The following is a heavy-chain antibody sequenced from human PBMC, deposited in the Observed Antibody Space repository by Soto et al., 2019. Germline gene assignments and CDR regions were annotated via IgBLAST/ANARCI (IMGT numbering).Heavy chain of an antibody. Sequence: QVHLQESGPGLVRPSETLSLTCTVSGVSLKTYYWSWIRLPPGGGLEWIGYIFSSGSPNYNPSLRSRVTMSVETSNHQFSLKMSSVTAADTAVYYCARVAGISYYNHMGVWSKGTTVTVSS. J-gene: IGHJ6*03. V-gene: IGHV4-59*01. CDR1: GVSLKTYY. CDR2: IFSSGSP. CDR3: ARVAGISYYNHMGV. D-gene: IGHD1-20*01.